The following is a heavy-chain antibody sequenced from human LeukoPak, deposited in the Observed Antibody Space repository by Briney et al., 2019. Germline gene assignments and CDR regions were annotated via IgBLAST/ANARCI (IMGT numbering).Heavy chain of an antibody. CDR3: ARGAGSWYKMGYYYYYYMDV. J-gene: IGHJ6*03. Sequence: PSETLSLTCTVSGGSISSGSYYWSWIRQPAGKGLEWIGRLYTSGSTNYNPSLKSRVTISVDTSKNQFSLKLSSVTAADTAVYYCARGAGSWYKMGYYYYYYMDVWGKGTTVTISS. V-gene: IGHV4-61*02. D-gene: IGHD6-13*01. CDR1: GGSISSGSYY. CDR2: LYTSGST.